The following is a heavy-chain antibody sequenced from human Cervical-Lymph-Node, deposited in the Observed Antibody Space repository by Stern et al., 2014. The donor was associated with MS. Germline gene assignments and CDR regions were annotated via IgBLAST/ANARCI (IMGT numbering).Heavy chain of an antibody. CDR1: GFSLSTSGMR. CDR3: ARSPPYYEFWNDYYYFDY. Sequence: QITLKESGPALVKPTQTLTLTCTFSGFSLSTSGMRVSWIRQTPGKALEWLARTDWGDDKFYSTSLKTRLTISKDTSKNQVVLTMTNMDPVDTATYYCARSPPYYEFWNDYYYFDYWGQGTLVAVSS. CDR2: TDWGDDK. J-gene: IGHJ4*02. D-gene: IGHD3-3*01. V-gene: IGHV2-70*04.